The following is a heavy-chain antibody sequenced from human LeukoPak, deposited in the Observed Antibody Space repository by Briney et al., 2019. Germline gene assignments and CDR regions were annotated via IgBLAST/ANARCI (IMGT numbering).Heavy chain of an antibody. V-gene: IGHV3-9*01. J-gene: IGHJ3*02. Sequence: GGSLRLSCAASGFTFDDYAMHWVRQAPGKGLEWVSGISWNSGSIGYADSVKGRFTISRDNAKNSLYLQMNSLRAEDTALYYCANGGGAGGYYTEDAFDIWGQGIMVTVSS. CDR2: ISWNSGSI. CDR3: ANGGGAGGYYTEDAFDI. CDR1: GFTFDDYA. D-gene: IGHD3-22*01.